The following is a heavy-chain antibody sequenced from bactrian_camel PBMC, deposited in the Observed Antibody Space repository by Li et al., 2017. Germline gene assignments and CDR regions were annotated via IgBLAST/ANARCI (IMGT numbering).Heavy chain of an antibody. CDR2: IDRAGYP. V-gene: IGHV3S53*01. CDR3: AATAGGDYDGGSWNWLFRPRWPYW. Sequence: VQLVESGGGSVQAGGSLRLSCDVSGYSVQTAYMAWFRQAPGKMREGVASIDRAGYPTYTHSVKDRFTISKDNAKNTLILQMNSLKPEDTAVYYCAATAGGDYDGGSWNWLFRPRWPYWWGQGTQVTVS. CDR1: GYSVQTAY. J-gene: IGHJ4*01. D-gene: IGHD6*01.